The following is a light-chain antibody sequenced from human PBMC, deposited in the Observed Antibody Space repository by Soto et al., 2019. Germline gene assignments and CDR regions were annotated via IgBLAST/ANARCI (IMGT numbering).Light chain of an antibody. V-gene: IGLV2-14*01. CDR3: SSYTGSTTLHYV. CDR1: SSDGGGYNY. CDR2: DVS. J-gene: IGLJ1*01. Sequence: QSALTQPASVSGSPGQSITISCTGTSSDGGGYNYVSWYQQHPGKAPKLLIYDVSNRPSGASNRFSGSKSGNTASLTISGLQAEDEADYYCSSYTGSTTLHYVFGTGTKLTVL.